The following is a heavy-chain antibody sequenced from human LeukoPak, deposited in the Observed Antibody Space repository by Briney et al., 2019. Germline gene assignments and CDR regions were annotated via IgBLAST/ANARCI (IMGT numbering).Heavy chain of an antibody. CDR1: GGTFSSYA. Sequence: GASVKVSCKASGGTFSSYAISWVRQAPGQGLEWMGGIIPIFGTANYAQKFQGRVTITTDESTSTAYMELSSLRSEDTAVCYCARGGVATIRAFDIWGQGTMVTVSS. V-gene: IGHV1-69*05. J-gene: IGHJ3*02. CDR2: IIPIFGTA. D-gene: IGHD5-12*01. CDR3: ARGGVATIRAFDI.